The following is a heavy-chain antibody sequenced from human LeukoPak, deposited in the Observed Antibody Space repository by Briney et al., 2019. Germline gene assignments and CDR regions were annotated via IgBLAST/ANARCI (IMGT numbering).Heavy chain of an antibody. V-gene: IGHV1-69*13. CDR1: GYTFTGYY. CDR3: ARQLYYYGSGSYYYFDY. D-gene: IGHD3-10*01. Sequence: SVKVSCKASGYTFTGYYMHWVRQAPGQGLEWMGGIIPIFGTANYAQKFQGRVTITADESTSTAYMELSSLRSEDTAVYYCARQLYYYGSGSYYYFDYWGQGTLVTVSS. J-gene: IGHJ4*02. CDR2: IIPIFGTA.